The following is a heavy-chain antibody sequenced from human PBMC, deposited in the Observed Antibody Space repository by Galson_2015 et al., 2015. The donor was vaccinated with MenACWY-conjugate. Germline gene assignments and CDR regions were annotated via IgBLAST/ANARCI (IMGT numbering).Heavy chain of an antibody. V-gene: IGHV4-39*01. J-gene: IGHJ4*02. CDR3: ARQVRGIAAAGSALEGGRQDH. CDR2: IYYSGNT. CDR1: GGSFSSSSYF. Sequence: SETLSLTCTVSGGSFSSSSYFWGWIRQPPGKGLEWIGSIYYSGNTYYNASLKSRITISVDTSKNQFSLNLSSVTAADTAVYYCARQVRGIAAAGSALEGGRQDHWGQGTSVTVSS. D-gene: IGHD6-13*01.